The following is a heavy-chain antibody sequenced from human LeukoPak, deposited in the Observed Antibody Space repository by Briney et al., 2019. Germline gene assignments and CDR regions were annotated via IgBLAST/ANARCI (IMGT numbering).Heavy chain of an antibody. CDR1: GGTFSSYA. CDR3: ARAMRRYSSSWGLGY. CDR2: FIPIFGTA. J-gene: IGHJ4*02. D-gene: IGHD6-13*01. Sequence: SVKVSCKASGGTFSSYAISWVRQAPGQGLEWMGGFIPIFGTANYAQKFQGRVTITTDESTSTAYMELSSLRSEDTAVYYCARAMRRYSSSWGLGYWGQGTLVTVSS. V-gene: IGHV1-69*05.